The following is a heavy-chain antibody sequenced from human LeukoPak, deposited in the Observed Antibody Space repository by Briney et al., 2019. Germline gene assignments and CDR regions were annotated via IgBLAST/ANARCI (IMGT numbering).Heavy chain of an antibody. D-gene: IGHD6-19*01. CDR3: ARGSVKQWLARDWFDP. J-gene: IGHJ5*02. CDR2: IWYGGSNK. CDR1: GFTFSSYG. Sequence: GGSLRLSCAASGFTFSSYGMHWVRQAPGKGLEWVAVIWYGGSNKYYADSVKGRFTISRDNSKNTLYLQMNSLRAEDTAVYYCARGSVKQWLARDWFDPWGQGTLVTVSS. V-gene: IGHV3-33*01.